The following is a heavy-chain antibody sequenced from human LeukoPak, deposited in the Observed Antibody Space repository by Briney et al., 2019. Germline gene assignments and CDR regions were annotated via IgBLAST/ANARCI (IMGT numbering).Heavy chain of an antibody. J-gene: IGHJ6*02. Sequence: GGSLRLSCAASGFTFRSYSMNWVRQAPGKGLEWVSSISSSSSYIYYADSVKGRFTISRDNAKNSLYLQMNSLRAEDTAVYYCARDTDSGSYRVYYYGMDVWGQGTTVTVSS. CDR3: ARDTDSGSYRVYYYGMDV. CDR2: ISSSSSYI. D-gene: IGHD1-26*01. CDR1: GFTFRSYS. V-gene: IGHV3-21*01.